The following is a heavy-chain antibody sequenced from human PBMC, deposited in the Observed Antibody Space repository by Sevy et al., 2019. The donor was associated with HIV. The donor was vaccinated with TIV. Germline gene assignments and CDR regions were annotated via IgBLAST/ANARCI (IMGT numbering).Heavy chain of an antibody. CDR2: ISASGGST. CDR1: GIIFKSYV. D-gene: IGHD6-19*01. J-gene: IGHJ4*02. Sequence: GGSLRLSCAASGIIFKSYVMSWVRQAPGKGLEWLSGISASGGSTYYADSVKGRFTISRDNAKNSLYLQMNSLRAEDTAVYYCARDRQGITVAGTAIDYWGQGTLVTVSS. CDR3: ARDRQGITVAGTAIDY. V-gene: IGHV3-23*01.